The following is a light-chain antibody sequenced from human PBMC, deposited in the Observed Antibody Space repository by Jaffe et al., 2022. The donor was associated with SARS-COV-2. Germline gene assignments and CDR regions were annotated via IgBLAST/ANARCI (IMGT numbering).Light chain of an antibody. CDR1: QSITIY. CDR2: AAS. V-gene: IGKV1-39*01. J-gene: IGKJ5*01. Sequence: DVQMTQSPSSLSASVGDRVTITCRASQSITIYLNWYQQKPGNPPKLLIYAASSLQSGVPSRFSGSGSGTDFALTISSLQPEDFATYYCQQTSSTPITFGQGTRLEIK. CDR3: QQTSSTPIT.